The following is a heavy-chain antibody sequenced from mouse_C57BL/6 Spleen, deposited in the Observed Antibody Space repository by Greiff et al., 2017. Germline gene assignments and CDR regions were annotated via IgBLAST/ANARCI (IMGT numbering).Heavy chain of an antibody. CDR1: GYTFTSYW. CDR3: ARYDYDY. Sequence: QVQLQQPGAELVRPGSSVKLSCTASGYTFTSYWMHWVKQRPIQGLEWIGNIDPSDSETHYNQKFKDKATLTVDKSSSTAYMQLSSLTSEASAVYYCARYDYDYWGQGTTLTVSS. D-gene: IGHD2-4*01. J-gene: IGHJ2*01. V-gene: IGHV1-52*01. CDR2: IDPSDSET.